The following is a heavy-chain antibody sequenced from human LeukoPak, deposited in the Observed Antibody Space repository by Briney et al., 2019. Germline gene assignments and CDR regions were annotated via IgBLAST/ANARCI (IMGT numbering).Heavy chain of an antibody. Sequence: SETLSLTCAVSGGSISSGGYSWSWIRQPPGKGLEWIGYIYHSGSTYYNPSLKSRVTISVDRSKNQFSLKLSSVTAADTAVYYCARSEVIAAQYFDYWGQGTLVTVSS. CDR2: IYHSGST. J-gene: IGHJ4*02. V-gene: IGHV4-30-2*01. CDR3: ARSEVIAAQYFDY. D-gene: IGHD2-15*01. CDR1: GGSISSGGYS.